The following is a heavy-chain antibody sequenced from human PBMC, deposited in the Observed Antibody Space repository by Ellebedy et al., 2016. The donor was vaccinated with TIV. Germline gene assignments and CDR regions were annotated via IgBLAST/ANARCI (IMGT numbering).Heavy chain of an antibody. CDR3: ARDLSLDAVTNGEDY. J-gene: IGHJ4*02. CDR2: IIPIFGTA. D-gene: IGHD4-17*01. V-gene: IGHV1-69*13. Sequence: SVKVSXKASGGTFSSYAISWVRQAPGQGLEWMGGIIPIFGTANYAQKFQGRVTITADESTSTAYMELSSLRSEDTAVYYCARDLSLDAVTNGEDYWGQGTLVTVSS. CDR1: GGTFSSYA.